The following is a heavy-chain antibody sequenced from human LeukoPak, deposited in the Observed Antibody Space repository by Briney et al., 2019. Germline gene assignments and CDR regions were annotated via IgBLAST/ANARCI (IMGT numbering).Heavy chain of an antibody. CDR3: ARERFYSSGSKSNRVDY. Sequence: GASVTVSCKASGYTFSGYYRHWVRQAPGQRLEWVGWINPDSGGTNYGQNFQGRVTMTRDTAINTAYMELSRLRSDDTAVYYCARERFYSSGSKSNRVDYWGQGTLVTVSS. D-gene: IGHD6-19*01. CDR1: GYTFSGYY. J-gene: IGHJ4*02. CDR2: INPDSGGT. V-gene: IGHV1-2*02.